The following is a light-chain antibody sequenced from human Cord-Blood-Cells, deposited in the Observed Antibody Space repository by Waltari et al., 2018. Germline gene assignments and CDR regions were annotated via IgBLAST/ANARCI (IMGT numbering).Light chain of an antibody. CDR1: QSVSSSH. V-gene: IGKV3-20*01. CDR3: QQYGSSLVT. J-gene: IGKJ3*01. Sequence: EIVLTQSPGTLSLSPGERATLSCRASQSVSSSHLAWYQQKPGQAPRLLIYGASSRATGIPDRFSGSGSGTDFTLTISRLEPEDFAVYYCQQYGSSLVTFGPGTKVDIK. CDR2: GAS.